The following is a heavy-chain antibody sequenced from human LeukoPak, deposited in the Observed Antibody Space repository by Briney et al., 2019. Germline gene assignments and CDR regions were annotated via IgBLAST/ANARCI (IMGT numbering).Heavy chain of an antibody. Sequence: ASVKVSCKASGYTFTSYDINWVRQATGQGLEWMGWMNPNSGNAGYAQKFQGRVTMTRNTSISTAYMELSSLRSGDTAVYYCALGKAARYYYYMDVWGKGTTVTVSS. CDR1: GYTFTSYD. J-gene: IGHJ6*03. CDR3: ALGKAARYYYYMDV. CDR2: MNPNSGNA. D-gene: IGHD6-6*01. V-gene: IGHV1-8*01.